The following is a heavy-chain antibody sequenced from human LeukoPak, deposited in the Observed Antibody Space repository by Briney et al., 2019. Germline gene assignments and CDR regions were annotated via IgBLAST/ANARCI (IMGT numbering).Heavy chain of an antibody. V-gene: IGHV3-11*01. J-gene: IGHJ4*02. CDR3: AREAIAATYYFDY. Sequence: PGGSLRLSCAASGFTFSDYYMSWIRQAPGKGLEWVSYISSSGSTIYYADSVKGRFTISRDNAKNSLYLQMNSLRAEDTAVYYCAREAIAATYYFDYWGQGTLVTVSS. CDR1: GFTFSDYY. D-gene: IGHD6-13*01. CDR2: ISSSGSTI.